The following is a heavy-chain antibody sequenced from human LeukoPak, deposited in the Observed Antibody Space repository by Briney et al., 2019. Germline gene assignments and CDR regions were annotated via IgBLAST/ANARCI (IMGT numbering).Heavy chain of an antibody. D-gene: IGHD4-17*01. CDR1: GFSLTTSGVG. CDR3: AHYGDYRFLYYFDH. J-gene: IGHJ4*02. V-gene: IGHV2-5*02. Sequence: SGPTLVNPTQTLTLTCTFSGFSLTTSGVGVGWIRQPPGKALEWLALIYWDNNKLYSPSLKSRLTIAKDTSKNQVVLTMTTMDPVDTATYSCAHYGDYRFLYYFDHWGQGTLVTVSS. CDR2: IYWDNNK.